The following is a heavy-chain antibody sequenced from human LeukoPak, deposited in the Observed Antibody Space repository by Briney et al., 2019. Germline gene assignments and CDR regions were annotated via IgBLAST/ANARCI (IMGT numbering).Heavy chain of an antibody. J-gene: IGHJ5*02. D-gene: IGHD5-18*01. CDR2: INPNSGGT. Sequence: ASVKVSCKASGYTFTGYYMHWVRQAPGQGLEWMGWINPNSGGTNYAQKFQGRVTMTRDTSISTAYMELSRLRSDDTAVYHCARAGMIQLWLHNWFDPWGQGTLVTVSS. CDR1: GYTFTGYY. V-gene: IGHV1-2*02. CDR3: ARAGMIQLWLHNWFDP.